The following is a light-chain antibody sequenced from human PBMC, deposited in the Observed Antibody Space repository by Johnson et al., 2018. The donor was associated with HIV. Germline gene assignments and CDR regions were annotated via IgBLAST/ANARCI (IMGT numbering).Light chain of an antibody. J-gene: IGLJ1*01. CDR3: GTWDNSLNAV. CDR2: ENN. V-gene: IGLV1-51*02. Sequence: QSVLTQPPSVSAAPGQKVTISCSGSSSNIGNNYVSWYQHLPGTAPKLLIYENNKRPSGIPDRFSGSKSGTSATLGITGLQTGDEADYYCGTWDNSLNAVFGTGTKVTVL. CDR1: SSNIGNNY.